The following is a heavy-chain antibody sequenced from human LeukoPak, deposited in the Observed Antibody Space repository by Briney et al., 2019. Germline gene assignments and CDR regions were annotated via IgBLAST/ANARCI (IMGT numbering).Heavy chain of an antibody. J-gene: IGHJ4*02. D-gene: IGHD3-22*01. CDR3: ARHYFYDTFDY. CDR2: IYYSEST. V-gene: IGHV4-39*01. CDR1: GGSISSTTYY. Sequence: SETLSLTCTVSGGSISSTTYYWGWIRQPPGQELVGSGSIYYSESTYYSPPLKSRVTISVDTSKNQFSLKLSSVTAADTAVYYCARHYFYDTFDYWGQGTLVTVSS.